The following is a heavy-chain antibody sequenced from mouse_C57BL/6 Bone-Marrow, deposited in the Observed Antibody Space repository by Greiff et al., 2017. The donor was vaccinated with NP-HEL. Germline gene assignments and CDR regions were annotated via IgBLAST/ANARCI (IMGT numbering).Heavy chain of an antibody. V-gene: IGHV5-4*01. Sequence: DVHLVESGGGLVKPGGSLKLSCAASGFTFSSYAMSWVRQTPEKRLEWVATISAGGSYTYYPDNVKGRFTISRDNAKNNLYLQMSHLKSEDTAIYYCARAPYDYAPCYWGQGTTLTVSS. D-gene: IGHD2-4*01. CDR1: GFTFSSYA. CDR3: ARAPYDYAPCY. J-gene: IGHJ2*01. CDR2: ISAGGSYT.